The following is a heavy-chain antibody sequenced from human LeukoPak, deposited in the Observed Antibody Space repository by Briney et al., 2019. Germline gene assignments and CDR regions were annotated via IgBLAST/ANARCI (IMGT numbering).Heavy chain of an antibody. CDR1: GGSISSSSYY. J-gene: IGHJ4*02. CDR2: IYYSGST. CDR3: ARGASSRFEH. D-gene: IGHD6-13*01. V-gene: IGHV4-39*07. Sequence: SETLSLTCTVSGGSISSSSYYWGWLRQPPGKGLEWIGSIYYSGSTYYNPSLKSRVTISVDTSKNQFSLKLSSVTAADTAVYYCARGASSRFEHWGQGTLVTVSS.